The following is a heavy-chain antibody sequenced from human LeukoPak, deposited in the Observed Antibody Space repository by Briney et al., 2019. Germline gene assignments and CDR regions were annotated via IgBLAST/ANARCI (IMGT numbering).Heavy chain of an antibody. V-gene: IGHV1-2*02. CDR3: ARVTAPGDTSGWSAFDY. CDR1: GYTFTGYY. J-gene: IGHJ4*02. D-gene: IGHD6-19*01. Sequence: ASVKVSCKASGYTFTGYYMHWVRQAPGQGLEWMGWISPNSGGTNYAQKFQGKVTMTRDTSINTAYMELSSLRSDDTAVYYCARVTAPGDTSGWSAFDYWGQGTLVTVSS. CDR2: ISPNSGGT.